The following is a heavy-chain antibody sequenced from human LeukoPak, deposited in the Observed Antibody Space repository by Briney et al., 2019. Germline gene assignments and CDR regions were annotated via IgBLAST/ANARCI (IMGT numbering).Heavy chain of an antibody. Sequence: ASVKVSCKTSGYTFTSCGVRWVRQAPGQRLEWMGWISTYNYNTNYAQKFRGRVTLTKDTSTSTVYMELRSLRFADTAIYYCARQVDTSMALPDYWGQGTLVTVSS. D-gene: IGHD5-18*01. CDR1: GYTFTSCG. CDR3: ARQVDTSMALPDY. J-gene: IGHJ4*02. CDR2: ISTYNYNT. V-gene: IGHV1-18*01.